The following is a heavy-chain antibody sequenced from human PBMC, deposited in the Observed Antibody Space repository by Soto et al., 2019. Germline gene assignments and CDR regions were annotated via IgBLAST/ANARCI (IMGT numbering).Heavy chain of an antibody. Sequence: QVQLVESGGGVVQPGRSLRLSCAASGFTFSSYGMHWVRQAPGKGLEWVAVISYDGSNKYYADSVKGRFTISRDNSKNTLYLQVDSLRAEDPAVYYCAEDQGSGYNWFDPWGQGTLVPVSS. V-gene: IGHV3-30*18. J-gene: IGHJ5*02. CDR1: GFTFSSYG. CDR2: ISYDGSNK. CDR3: AEDQGSGYNWFDP. D-gene: IGHD6-19*01.